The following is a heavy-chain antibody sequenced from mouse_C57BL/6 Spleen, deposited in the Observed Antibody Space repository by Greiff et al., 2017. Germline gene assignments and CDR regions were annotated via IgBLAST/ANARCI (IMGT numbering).Heavy chain of an antibody. CDR2: ISSGGSYT. CDR3: ARHLTTVVATRYFDV. CDR1: GFTFSSYG. J-gene: IGHJ1*03. V-gene: IGHV5-6*01. Sequence: EVQLVESGGDLVKPGGSLKLSCAASGFTFSSYGMSWVRQTPDKRLEWVATISSGGSYTYYPDSVKGRFTISRDNAKNTLYLQMSSLKSEDTAMYYCARHLTTVVATRYFDVWGTGTTVTVSS. D-gene: IGHD1-1*01.